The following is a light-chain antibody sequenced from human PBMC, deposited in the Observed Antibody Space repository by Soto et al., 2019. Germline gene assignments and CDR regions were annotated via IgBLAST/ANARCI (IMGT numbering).Light chain of an antibody. V-gene: IGKV1-5*03. CDR3: QQYNSYPWT. CDR1: QSISSW. CDR2: KAS. Sequence: DIQMTQSPSTLSASVGDRVTITCRASQSISSWLAWYQQKPGKAPKLLIYKASSLESGVPSRFSGSGSGTEFTLTISSLKPDDFATYYCQQYNSYPWTVGQGTKVEIK. J-gene: IGKJ1*01.